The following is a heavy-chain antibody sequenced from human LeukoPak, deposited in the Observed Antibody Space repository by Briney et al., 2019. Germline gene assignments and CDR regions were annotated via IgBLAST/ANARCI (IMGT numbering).Heavy chain of an antibody. CDR2: ISYDGSNK. J-gene: IGHJ4*02. D-gene: IGHD3-3*01. Sequence: PGGSRRLSCAASGFTFSSYAMHWVRQAPGKGLEWVAVISYDGSNKYYADSVKGRFTISRDNSKNTLYLQMNSLRAEDTAVYYCAKDGGITIFGVADYWGQGTLVTVSS. CDR1: GFTFSSYA. V-gene: IGHV3-30-3*01. CDR3: AKDGGITIFGVADY.